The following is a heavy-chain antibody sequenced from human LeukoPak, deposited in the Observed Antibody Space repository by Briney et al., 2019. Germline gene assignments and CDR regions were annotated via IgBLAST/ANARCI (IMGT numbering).Heavy chain of an antibody. V-gene: IGHV3-7*01. CDR1: GFTFSSYW. J-gene: IGHJ6*02. CDR3: ARGSGGTVTTFYYYGMDV. CDR2: IKQDGSEK. D-gene: IGHD4-17*01. Sequence: PGGSLRLSCAASGFTFSSYWMSWVRQAPGKGLEWVANIKQDGSEKYYVDSVKDRFTISRDNAKNSLYLQMNSLRAEDTAVYYCARGSGGTVTTFYYYGMDVWGQGTTVTVSS.